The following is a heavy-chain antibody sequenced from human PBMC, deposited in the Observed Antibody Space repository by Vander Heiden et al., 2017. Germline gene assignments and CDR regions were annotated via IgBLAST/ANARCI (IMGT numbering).Heavy chain of an antibody. CDR1: GFSFSPYG. V-gene: IGHV3-30*18. CDR2: ISYAGNNK. Sequence: QVQLVESGGGVVQPGRSLRLPCAASGFSFSPYGMHWVRQAPGKGLEWVAVISYAGNNKYYADSVKGRFTISRDNSDSTLYLQMNSLGVEDTAVYYCAKVFNGYVQSSHYFDQWGQGTLVTVSS. D-gene: IGHD2-8*01. J-gene: IGHJ4*02. CDR3: AKVFNGYVQSSHYFDQ.